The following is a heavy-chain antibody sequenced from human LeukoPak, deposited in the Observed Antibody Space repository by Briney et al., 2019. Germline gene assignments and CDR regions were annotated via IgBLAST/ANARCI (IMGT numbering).Heavy chain of an antibody. Sequence: GGSLRLSCAASGFTFSSYSMNWVRQAPGKGLEWVSSISSSNNYIYYADSAKGRFTISRDNAQNSLYLQMDSLRAEDTAVYYCARDFLVVNAFDIWGQGTMVTVSS. V-gene: IGHV3-21*01. CDR3: ARDFLVVNAFDI. D-gene: IGHD2-15*01. CDR1: GFTFSSYS. CDR2: ISSSNNYI. J-gene: IGHJ3*02.